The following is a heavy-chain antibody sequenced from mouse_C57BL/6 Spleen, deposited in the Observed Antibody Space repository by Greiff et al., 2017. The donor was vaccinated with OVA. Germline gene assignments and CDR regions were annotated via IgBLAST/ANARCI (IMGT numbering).Heavy chain of an antibody. CDR3: ARLYYGSSVNWDGY. CDR1: GYAFSSSW. V-gene: IGHV1-82*01. D-gene: IGHD1-1*01. Sequence: QVQLQQSGPELVKPGASVKISCKASGYAFSSSWMNWVKQRPGKGLEWIGRIYPGDGDTNYNGKFKGKATLTADKSSSTAYMQLSSLTSEDSAVYFCARLYYGSSVNWDGYWGQGTTLTVSS. CDR2: IYPGDGDT. J-gene: IGHJ2*01.